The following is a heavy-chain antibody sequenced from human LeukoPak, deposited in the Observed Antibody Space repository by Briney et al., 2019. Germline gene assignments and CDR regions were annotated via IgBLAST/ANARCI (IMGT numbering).Heavy chain of an antibody. D-gene: IGHD3-22*01. CDR1: GFTFSTYW. CDR3: ARDGPDSSGPQYAFDY. CDR2: IKEGGSEK. J-gene: IGHJ4*02. V-gene: IGHV3-7*01. Sequence: PGGSLRLSCAASGFTFSTYWMSWVRQAPGKGLEWVANIKEGGSEKYYVDSVKGRFTISRDNAKNSLYLQMNSLRAEDTAVYYCARDGPDSSGPQYAFDYWGQGTLVTVSS.